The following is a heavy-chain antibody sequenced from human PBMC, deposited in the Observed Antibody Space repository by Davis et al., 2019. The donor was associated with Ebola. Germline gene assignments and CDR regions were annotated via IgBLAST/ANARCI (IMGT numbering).Heavy chain of an antibody. D-gene: IGHD2-2*01. CDR2: INPSGGST. J-gene: IGHJ6*02. Sequence: ASVKVSCKASGGTFSSYAISWVRQAPGQGLEWMGIINPSGGSTSYAQKFQGRVTMTRDTSTSTVYMELSSLRSEDTAVYYCASLTPVVPAAIRVGYYYYGMDVWGQGTTVTVSS. V-gene: IGHV1-46*01. CDR1: GGTFSSYA. CDR3: ASLTPVVPAAIRVGYYYYGMDV.